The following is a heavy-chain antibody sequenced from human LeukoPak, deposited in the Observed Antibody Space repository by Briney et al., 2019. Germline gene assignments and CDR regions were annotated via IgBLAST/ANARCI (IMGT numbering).Heavy chain of an antibody. CDR3: ARLFYDFWSGYFQTDYGMDV. CDR2: IKQDGSEI. D-gene: IGHD3-3*01. V-gene: IGHV3-7*01. J-gene: IGHJ6*02. CDR1: GFTFSSYW. Sequence: PGGSLRLSCAASGFTFSSYWMSWVRQAPGKGLEWVANIKQDGSEIHYVASVKGRFIISRDNAKNSLYLQMNSLGAEDTAVYYCARLFYDFWSGYFQTDYGMDVWGQGTTVTVSS.